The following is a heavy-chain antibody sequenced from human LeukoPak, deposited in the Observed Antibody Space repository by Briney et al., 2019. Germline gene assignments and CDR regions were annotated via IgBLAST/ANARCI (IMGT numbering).Heavy chain of an antibody. V-gene: IGHV3-30*18. J-gene: IGHJ4*02. Sequence: PGGSLRLSCAASGFTFSSYGMHWVRQAPGKGLEWVAVISYDGSNKYYADSVKGRSTISRDNSKNTLYLQMNSLRAEDTAVYYCAKEGPWAAGFDYWGQGTPVTVSS. D-gene: IGHD6-13*01. CDR1: GFTFSSYG. CDR2: ISYDGSNK. CDR3: AKEGPWAAGFDY.